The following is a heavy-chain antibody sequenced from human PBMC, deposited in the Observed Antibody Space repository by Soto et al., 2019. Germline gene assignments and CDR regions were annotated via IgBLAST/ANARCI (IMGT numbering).Heavy chain of an antibody. CDR3: ASYGYDSSGYYYELSFDY. J-gene: IGHJ4*02. CDR1: GGTFSSYA. Sequence: QVQLVQSGAEVKKPGSSVKVSCKASGGTFSSYAISWVRQAPGQGLEWMGGIIPIFGTANYAQKFQGRVTSTEDDSTITADMELSSLRSEDTAVYYCASYGYDSSGYYYELSFDYWGQGTLVTVSS. V-gene: IGHV1-69*01. D-gene: IGHD3-22*01. CDR2: IIPIFGTA.